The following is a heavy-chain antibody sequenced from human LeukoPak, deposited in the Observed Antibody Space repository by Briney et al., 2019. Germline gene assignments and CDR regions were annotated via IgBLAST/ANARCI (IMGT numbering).Heavy chain of an antibody. CDR2: MYHSGST. D-gene: IGHD4-17*01. J-gene: IGHJ6*03. CDR3: AGVNDYGDPLPRYMDV. Sequence: PSETLSLTCTVSGYSIRSGYYWGWIRQSPGKGLKWIGSMYHSGSTNYNPSLKSRVTISVDKSKNQFSLKLSSVTAADTAVYYCAGVNDYGDPLPRYMDVWGKGTAVTVSS. V-gene: IGHV4-38-2*02. CDR1: GYSIRSGYY.